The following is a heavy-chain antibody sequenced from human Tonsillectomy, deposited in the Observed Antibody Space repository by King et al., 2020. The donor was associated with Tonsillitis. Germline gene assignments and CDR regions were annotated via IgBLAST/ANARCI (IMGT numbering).Heavy chain of an antibody. V-gene: IGHV1-2*02. CDR3: ARLPYSGPHY. Sequence: QLVQSGAEVKKPGASVKVSCKASGYTFTDYYVHWVRQAPGLGLEWMAWINPNSGVTNYAQNFQGRVTMTRDTSISTAYMELTRLRSDDTAMYYCARLPYSGPHYWGQGSLVTVSS. CDR1: GYTFTDYY. J-gene: IGHJ4*02. D-gene: IGHD6-13*01. CDR2: INPNSGVT.